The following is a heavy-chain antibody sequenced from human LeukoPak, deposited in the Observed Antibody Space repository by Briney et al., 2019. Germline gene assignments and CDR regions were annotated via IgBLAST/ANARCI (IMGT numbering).Heavy chain of an antibody. Sequence: PGGSLRLSCAASGFTFSSYWMSWVRQAPGKGLEWVANIKQDGSEKYYVDSVKGRFTISRDNAKNSLYLQMNSLRAEDTAVYYCARVALGVRVLYYYYMDVWGKGTTVTVSS. CDR3: ARVALGVRVLYYYYMDV. CDR2: IKQDGSEK. V-gene: IGHV3-7*01. CDR1: GFTFSSYW. J-gene: IGHJ6*03. D-gene: IGHD3-10*01.